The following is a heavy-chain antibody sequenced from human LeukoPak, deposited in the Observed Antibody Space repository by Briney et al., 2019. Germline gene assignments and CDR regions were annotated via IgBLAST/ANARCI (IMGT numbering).Heavy chain of an antibody. CDR1: GFTFSSYA. V-gene: IGHV3-23*01. D-gene: IGHD3-3*01. CDR3: AKQTIFGVAKNLGGTIGAEFDY. Sequence: GGSLRLSCAASGFTFSSYAMSWVRQAPGKGLEWVSAISGSGGSTYYADPVEGRFTISRDNSKNTLYLQMNSLRAEDTAVYYCAKQTIFGVAKNLGGTIGAEFDYWGQGTLVTVSS. J-gene: IGHJ4*02. CDR2: ISGSGGST.